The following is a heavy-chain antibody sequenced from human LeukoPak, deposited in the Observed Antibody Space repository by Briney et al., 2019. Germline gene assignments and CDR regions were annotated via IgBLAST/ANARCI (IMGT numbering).Heavy chain of an antibody. J-gene: IGHJ1*01. CDR3: ANDIDDLNTLPPLFQY. D-gene: IGHD5-12*01. Sequence: GGSLRLSCAASGFTVSSNYMSWVRQAPGKGLEWVSVIYSGGSTYYADSVKGRFTISRDNSKNTLYLQMNSLRAEDTAVYYCANDIDDLNTLPPLFQYWGQGTLVTVSS. CDR1: GFTVSSNY. V-gene: IGHV3-53*01. CDR2: IYSGGST.